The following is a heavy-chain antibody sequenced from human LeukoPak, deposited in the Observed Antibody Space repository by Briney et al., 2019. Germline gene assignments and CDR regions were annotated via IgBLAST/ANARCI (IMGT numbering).Heavy chain of an antibody. J-gene: IGHJ6*02. CDR2: INHSGST. D-gene: IGHD6-19*01. V-gene: IGHV4-34*01. CDR3: ARGAYSSGWYGFRGYYGMDV. CDR1: GGSFSGYY. Sequence: SETLSLTCAVYGGSFSGYYWSWIRQPPGKGLEWIGEINHSGSTNYNASIKSGVTISVDTSKNQFSLKLSSVTAADTAVYYCARGAYSSGWYGFRGYYGMDVWGQGTTVTVSS.